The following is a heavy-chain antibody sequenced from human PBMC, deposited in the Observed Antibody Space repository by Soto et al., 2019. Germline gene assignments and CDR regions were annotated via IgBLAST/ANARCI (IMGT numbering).Heavy chain of an antibody. Sequence: QVQLVQSGAEVKKPGSSVKVSCKASGGTLSSYAISWVRQAPGQGLEWMGGIIPISGTANYAQKFQGRVTITADESTSTAYMELSSLRSEDMAVYYCARSQGSSTSLEIYYYYYYGMDVWGQGTTVTVSS. CDR3: ARSQGSSTSLEIYYYYYYGMDV. D-gene: IGHD2-2*01. CDR1: GGTLSSYA. CDR2: IIPISGTA. V-gene: IGHV1-69*01. J-gene: IGHJ6*02.